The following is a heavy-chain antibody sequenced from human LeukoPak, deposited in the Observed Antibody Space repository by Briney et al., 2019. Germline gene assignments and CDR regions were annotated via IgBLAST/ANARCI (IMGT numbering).Heavy chain of an antibody. CDR1: GYTFTSYA. V-gene: IGHV1-3*01. Sequence: GASVKVSCKASGYTFTSYAMHWVRQAPGQRLEWMGWINAGNGNTKYSQKFQGRVTITRDTSASTAYMELSSLRSEDTAVYHCARAKSVYQLLPLPSNDAFDIWGQGTMVTVSS. J-gene: IGHJ3*02. CDR2: INAGNGNT. CDR3: ARAKSVYQLLPLPSNDAFDI. D-gene: IGHD2-2*01.